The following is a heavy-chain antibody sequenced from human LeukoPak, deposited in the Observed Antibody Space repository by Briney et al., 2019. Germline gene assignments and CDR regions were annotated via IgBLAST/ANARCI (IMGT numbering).Heavy chain of an antibody. V-gene: IGHV3-21*01. CDR3: TRDLSSGNPGGFDY. CDR2: ISSRSHYI. Sequence: GGSLRLSCAASEFTFSRYSMNWVRQAPGKGLEWVSTISSRSHYIYYADSVKGRFTISRDNGKTSLYLQMDSLRAEDTAVYYCTRDLSSGNPGGFDYWGQGALVTVSS. CDR1: EFTFSRYS. J-gene: IGHJ4*02. D-gene: IGHD3-10*01.